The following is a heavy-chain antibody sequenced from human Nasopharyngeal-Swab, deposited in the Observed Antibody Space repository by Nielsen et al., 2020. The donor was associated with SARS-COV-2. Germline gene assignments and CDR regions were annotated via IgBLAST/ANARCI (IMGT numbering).Heavy chain of an antibody. CDR1: GYTFTSYD. Sequence: ASVKVSCKASGYTFTSYDINWVRQATGQGLEWMGWMNPNSGNTGYAQKFQGRVTMTRNTSISTAYMELSSLRSEDTAMYYCTIYCSGGSCYSGFDYWGQGTLVTVSS. J-gene: IGHJ4*02. CDR3: TIYCSGGSCYSGFDY. V-gene: IGHV1-8*01. CDR2: MNPNSGNT. D-gene: IGHD2-15*01.